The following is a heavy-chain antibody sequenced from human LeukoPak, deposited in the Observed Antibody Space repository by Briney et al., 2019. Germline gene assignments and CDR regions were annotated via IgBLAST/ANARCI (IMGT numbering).Heavy chain of an antibody. CDR2: IIPIFGTA. Sequence: SVKVSCKASGGTFSSYAISWVRQAPGQGLEWMEGIIPIFGTANYAQKFQGRVTITTDESTSTAYMELSSLRSEDTAVYYCARDTLTSSTRPYYYYYYMDVWGKGTTVTVSS. J-gene: IGHJ6*03. D-gene: IGHD2-2*01. CDR3: ARDTLTSSTRPYYYYYYMDV. CDR1: GGTFSSYA. V-gene: IGHV1-69*05.